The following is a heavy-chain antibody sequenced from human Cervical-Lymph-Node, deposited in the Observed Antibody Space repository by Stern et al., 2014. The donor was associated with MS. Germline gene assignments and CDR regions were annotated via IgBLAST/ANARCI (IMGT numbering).Heavy chain of an antibody. D-gene: IGHD3-9*01. J-gene: IGHJ4*02. Sequence: VQLVESGGGLVKPGGSLRLSCAASGFTFSDYYMSWIRQAPGKGLEWVSYISSRGSTIYYADSVKGRFTISRDNAKNSLYLQMNSLRAEDTAVYYCARDCKLRYFDWLSPYFDYWGQGTLVTVSS. CDR2: ISSRGSTI. CDR1: GFTFSDYY. V-gene: IGHV3-11*01. CDR3: ARDCKLRYFDWLSPYFDY.